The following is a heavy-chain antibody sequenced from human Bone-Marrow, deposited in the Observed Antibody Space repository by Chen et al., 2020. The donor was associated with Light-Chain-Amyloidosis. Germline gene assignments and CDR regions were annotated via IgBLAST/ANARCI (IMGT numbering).Heavy chain of an antibody. V-gene: IGHV3-15*01. J-gene: IGHJ6*03. CDR1: GFTFSNAW. CDR2: IKSKTDGGTT. CDR3: TTGIIPTSRYYYYMDV. Sequence: EVQLVESGGGLVKPGGSLRLSCAASGFTFSNAWMSWFRQAPGKGLEWVGRIKSKTDGGTTDYAAPVKGRFTISRDDSKNTLYLQMNSLKTEDTAVYYCTTGIIPTSRYYYYMDVWGKGTTVTVSS.